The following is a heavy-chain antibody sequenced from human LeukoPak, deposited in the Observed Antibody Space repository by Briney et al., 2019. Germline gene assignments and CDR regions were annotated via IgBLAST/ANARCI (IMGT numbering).Heavy chain of an antibody. CDR3: ARGGWYPESFQH. CDR2: IYYGST. CDR1: GGSISSYY. D-gene: IGHD6-19*01. J-gene: IGHJ1*01. V-gene: IGHV4-59*01. Sequence: SETLSLTCTVSGGSISSYYWNWIRQPPGKGLEWIGYIYYGSTNYNPSLKSRVTISVDTSKNQFSLKLSSVTAADTAVYYCARGGWYPESFQHWGQGALVTVSS.